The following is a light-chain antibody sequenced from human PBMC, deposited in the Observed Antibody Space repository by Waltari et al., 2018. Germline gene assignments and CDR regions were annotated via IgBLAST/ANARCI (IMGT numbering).Light chain of an antibody. J-gene: IGKJ1*01. CDR1: QSIGRY. V-gene: IGKV3-20*01. CDR3: QNHERLPAV. CDR2: GAS. Sequence: EIVLTQSPGTLSLSPGERATLPCSARQSIGRYLVWYQQKPGQAPRLLIYGASSSAAGIPDRFSGSGSGTDFSLTISRLEPEDFAVYYCQNHERLPAVFGQGTKVEIK.